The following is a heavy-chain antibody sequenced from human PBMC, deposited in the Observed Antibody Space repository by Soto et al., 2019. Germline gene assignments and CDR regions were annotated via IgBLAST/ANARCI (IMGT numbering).Heavy chain of an antibody. CDR1: GGSISSYY. D-gene: IGHD3-9*01. CDR3: ARGIDPFDY. Sequence: PSETLSLTCTVSGGSISSYYWSWIRQPPGKGLEWIGYIYYSGSTNYNPSLKSRVTISVDTSKNQFSLKLSSVTAADTAVYYCARGIDPFDYWGQGTLVTVS. CDR2: IYYSGST. V-gene: IGHV4-59*01. J-gene: IGHJ4*02.